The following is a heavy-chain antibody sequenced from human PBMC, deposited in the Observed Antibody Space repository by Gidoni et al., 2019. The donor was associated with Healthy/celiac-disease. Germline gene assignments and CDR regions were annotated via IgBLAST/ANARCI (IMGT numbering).Heavy chain of an antibody. J-gene: IGHJ4*02. CDR2: ISGSGGST. CDR3: ASTVTAPYYFDY. CDR1: GFTFSSYA. V-gene: IGHV3-23*01. D-gene: IGHD2-21*02. Sequence: EVQLLESGGGLVQPGGSLRLSCAASGFTFSSYAMSWVRQAPGKGLWWVSYISGSGGSTYYADSVKGRFTISRDNSKNMLYLQMNSLRAEDTAVYYCASTVTAPYYFDYWGQGTLVTVSS.